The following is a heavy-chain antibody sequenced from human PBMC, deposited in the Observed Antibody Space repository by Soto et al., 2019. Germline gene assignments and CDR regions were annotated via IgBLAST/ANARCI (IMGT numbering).Heavy chain of an antibody. V-gene: IGHV5-51*01. CDR3: VRRAEGRPGDGYYYVELDV. CDR2: INPADSET. D-gene: IGHD1-26*01. CDR1: AYSYTSYW. Sequence: VESLTISCNGSAYSYTSYWIGWVRQMPARCLEWMGIINPADSETNYSPSFHGQVTISADRSTSTAFLQWSSRKASDTAMDYCVRRAEGRPGDGYYYVELDVWVWGNAVTVAS. J-gene: IGHJ6*04.